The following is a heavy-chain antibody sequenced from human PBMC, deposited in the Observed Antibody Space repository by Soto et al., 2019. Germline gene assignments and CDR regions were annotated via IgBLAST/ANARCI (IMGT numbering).Heavy chain of an antibody. V-gene: IGHV1-3*01. D-gene: IGHD3-10*01. J-gene: IGHJ4*02. Sequence: VAPEKISCNAYGYTFTSYARHWMRQAPGQRLEWMGWINAGNGNTKYSQKFQGRVTITRDTSASTAYMELSSLRSEDTAVYYCARSLRGDAFDYWGQGTLVTVSS. CDR1: GYTFTSYA. CDR2: INAGNGNT. CDR3: ARSLRGDAFDY.